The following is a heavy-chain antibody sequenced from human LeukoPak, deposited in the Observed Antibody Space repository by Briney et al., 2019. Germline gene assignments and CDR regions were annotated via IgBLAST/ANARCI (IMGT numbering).Heavy chain of an antibody. CDR2: IKYDGSET. CDR3: ARDSTLSNY. V-gene: IGHV3-7*04. Sequence: PGGSLRLSCAASGLTLSSYWMTWVRQAPGKGLEWVATIKYDGSETYYVDSVRGRSSISRDNAKNSLYLQMNSLRAEDTAVYYCARDSTLSNYWGQGTLVTVSS. J-gene: IGHJ4*02. D-gene: IGHD3-16*01. CDR1: GLTLSSYW.